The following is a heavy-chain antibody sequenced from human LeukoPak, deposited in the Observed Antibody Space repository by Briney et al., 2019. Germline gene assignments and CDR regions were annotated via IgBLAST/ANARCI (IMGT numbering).Heavy chain of an antibody. CDR3: AKASVVVAVRPSFDY. V-gene: IGHV3-48*04. Sequence: GGSLRLSCAASGFTFSSYSMNWVRQAPGKGLEWVSYISSSSSTIYYADSVKGRFTISRDNAKNSLYLQMNSLRAEDTAVYYCAKASVVVAVRPSFDYWGQGTLVTVSS. J-gene: IGHJ4*02. D-gene: IGHD2-15*01. CDR2: ISSSSSTI. CDR1: GFTFSSYS.